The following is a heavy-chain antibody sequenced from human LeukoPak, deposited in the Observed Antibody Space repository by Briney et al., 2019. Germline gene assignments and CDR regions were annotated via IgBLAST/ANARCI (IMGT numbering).Heavy chain of an antibody. CDR1: GGTFSSYA. J-gene: IGHJ4*02. CDR3: ARDKYYDSSVGTIMGY. V-gene: IGHV1-69*05. Sequence: SVKVSCKASGGTFSSYAISWVRQAPGQGLEWMGGIIPIFGTANYAQKFQGRVTMTRDTSTSTVYMELSSLRSEDTAVYYCARDKYYDSSVGTIMGYWGQGTLVTVSS. D-gene: IGHD3-22*01. CDR2: IIPIFGTA.